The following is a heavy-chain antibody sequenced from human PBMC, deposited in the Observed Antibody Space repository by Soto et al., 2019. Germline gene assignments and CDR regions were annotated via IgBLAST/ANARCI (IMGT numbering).Heavy chain of an antibody. Sequence: SGPTLVNPTQTLTLTCTFSGFSLSTGGMGVGWIRQPPGKALEWLALIYWDDDKRYSPSLKSRLTITKDTSKNQVVLTMTNMDPVDTATHYCAHSPCGSSSWLCGWFDPWGQGTLVTVSS. CDR2: IYWDDDK. J-gene: IGHJ5*02. V-gene: IGHV2-5*02. CDR1: GFSLSTGGMG. D-gene: IGHD6-13*01. CDR3: AHSPCGSSSWLCGWFDP.